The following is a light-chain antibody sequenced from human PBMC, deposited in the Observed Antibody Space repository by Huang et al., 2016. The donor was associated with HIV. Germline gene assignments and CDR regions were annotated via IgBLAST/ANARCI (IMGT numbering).Light chain of an antibody. CDR1: QGISSY. CDR3: QQSHTIPWT. CDR2: GAS. V-gene: IGKV1-39*01. J-gene: IGKJ1*01. Sequence: DIQMTQSPSSLSASVGDRVTISCRASQGISSYLNWYQHNPGEAPRLLIYGASTLQTGVPSGFSGSGSGTYFTLTISSLRPEDFATYYCQQSHTIPWTFGQGTRV.